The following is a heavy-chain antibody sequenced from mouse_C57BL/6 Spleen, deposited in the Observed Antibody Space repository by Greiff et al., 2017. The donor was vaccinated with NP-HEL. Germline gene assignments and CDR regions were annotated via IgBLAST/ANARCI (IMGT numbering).Heavy chain of an antibody. CDR2: ISSGGSYT. V-gene: IGHV5-6*01. CDR1: GFTFSSYG. Sequence: EVKLMESGGDLVKPGGSLKLSCAASGFTFSSYGMSWVRQTPDKRLEWVATISSGGSYTYYPDSVKGRFTISRDNAKNTLYLQMSSLKSEDTAMYYCARHGGYGSSYDYAMDYWGQGTSVTVSS. CDR3: ARHGGYGSSYDYAMDY. J-gene: IGHJ4*01. D-gene: IGHD1-1*01.